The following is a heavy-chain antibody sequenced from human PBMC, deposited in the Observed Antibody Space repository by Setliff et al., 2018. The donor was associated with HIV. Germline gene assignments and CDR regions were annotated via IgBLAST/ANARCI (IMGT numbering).Heavy chain of an antibody. J-gene: IGHJ3*02. CDR3: ARDPGYKSSWYGAFDI. CDR2: INPNSGGT. D-gene: IGHD6-13*01. V-gene: IGHV1-2*02. CDR1: GYRFIGHY. Sequence: GASVKVSCKTSGYRFIGHYLHWVRLAPGQGPEWVGWINPNSGGTNYAQKFQGRVTMTRDTSISTAFMGLSRLRSDDTAVYYCARDPGYKSSWYGAFDIWGQGTMVTVSS.